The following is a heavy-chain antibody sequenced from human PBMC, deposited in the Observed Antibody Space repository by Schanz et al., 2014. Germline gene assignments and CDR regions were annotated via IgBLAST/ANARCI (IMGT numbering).Heavy chain of an antibody. CDR3: ARGGFFDSTSFDS. V-gene: IGHV1-46*03. CDR2: INPSSGTT. J-gene: IGHJ4*02. D-gene: IGHD2-2*01. Sequence: QLMQSGSEVRKPGASVKVSCKASGYTFTTYYIHWVRQAPGQGLEWMGKINPSSGTTRIAQNFQGRLTVTRDTSTSTVNMELSSLRSEDTADYYCARGGFFDSTSFDSWGQGTLVTVSS. CDR1: GYTFTTYY.